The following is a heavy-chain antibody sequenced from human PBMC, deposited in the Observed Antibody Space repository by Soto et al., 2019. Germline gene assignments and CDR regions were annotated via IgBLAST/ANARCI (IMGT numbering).Heavy chain of an antibody. CDR2: INDSGST. CDR3: ARGKYCSATSCIRAFEI. Sequence: QVLLKQWGAGLLKPSETLSLTCAVYGGSFSGYYWTWIRQPPGKGLGWIGEINDSGSTTYNPSLKSLVTISIDTSKNQFSLKLGSVTAGDTGVYFCARGKYCSATSCIRAFEIWSQGTMVTVSS. J-gene: IGHJ3*02. V-gene: IGHV4-34*01. D-gene: IGHD2-2*01. CDR1: GGSFSGYY.